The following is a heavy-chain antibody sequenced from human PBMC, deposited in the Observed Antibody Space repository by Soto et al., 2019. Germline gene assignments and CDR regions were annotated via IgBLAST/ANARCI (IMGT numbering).Heavy chain of an antibody. CDR2: INPSGGST. V-gene: IGHV1-46*01. D-gene: IGHD2-2*01. CDR1: GYTFTSYY. CDR3: ARGFCTTTTCLVGDF. J-gene: IGHJ4*02. Sequence: GASVKASCTSCGYTFTSYYMHWVRQAPGQGLEWMGMINPSGGSTNYAQRFQGRVTMTRDTSTSTVYMDLSDLRSEDTAVYYCARGFCTTTTCLVGDFWGQGTLVTVSS.